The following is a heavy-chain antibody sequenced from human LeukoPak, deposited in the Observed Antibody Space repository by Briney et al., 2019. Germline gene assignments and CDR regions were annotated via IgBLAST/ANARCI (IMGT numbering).Heavy chain of an antibody. V-gene: IGHV1-2*02. CDR3: ARPAFLYYYDSSGYDAFDI. D-gene: IGHD3-22*01. J-gene: IGHJ3*02. Sequence: ASVKVSCNASGYTFTGYYMHWVRQAPGQGLEWMGWINPNSGGTNYAQKFQGRVTMTRDTSISTAYMELSRLRSDDTAVYYCARPAFLYYYDSSGYDAFDIWGQGTMVTVSS. CDR2: INPNSGGT. CDR1: GYTFTGYY.